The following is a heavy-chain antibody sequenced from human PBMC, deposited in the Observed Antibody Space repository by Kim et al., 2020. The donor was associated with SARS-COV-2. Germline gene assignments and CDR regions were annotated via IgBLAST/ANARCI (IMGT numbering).Heavy chain of an antibody. D-gene: IGHD3-22*01. CDR3: AKAVTMIVGSIGSDYFDY. CDR2: ISGSGGST. J-gene: IGHJ4*02. CDR1: GFTFSSYA. V-gene: IGHV3-23*01. Sequence: GGSLRLSCAASGFTFSSYAMSWVRQAPGKGLEWVSAISGSGGSTYYADSVKGRFTISRDNSKNTLYLQMNSLRAEDTAVYYCAKAVTMIVGSIGSDYFDYWGQGTLVTVSS.